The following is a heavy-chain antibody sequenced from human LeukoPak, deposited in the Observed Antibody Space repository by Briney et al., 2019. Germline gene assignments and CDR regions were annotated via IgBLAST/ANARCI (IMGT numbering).Heavy chain of an antibody. CDR2: ISWNSGSI. CDR1: GFTFDDYA. CDR3: AKGGSVTYYYDSNWFDP. V-gene: IGHV3-9*01. Sequence: PGGSLRLSCAASGFTFDDYAMHWVRQAPGKGLEWVSGISWNSGSIGYADSVKGRFTISRDNAKNSLYLQMNSLRAEDTALYYCAKGGSVTYYYDSNWFDPWGQGTLVTVSS. D-gene: IGHD3-22*01. J-gene: IGHJ5*02.